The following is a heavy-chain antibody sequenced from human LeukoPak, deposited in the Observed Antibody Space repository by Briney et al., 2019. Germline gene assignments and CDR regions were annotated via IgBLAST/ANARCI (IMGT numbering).Heavy chain of an antibody. CDR1: GFTFSSYA. J-gene: IGHJ4*02. CDR2: ISYDGSNK. V-gene: IGHV3-30-3*01. Sequence: GGSLRLSCAASGFTFSSYAMHWVRQAPGKGLEWVAVISYDGSNKYYADSVKGRFTISRDNAKNSLYLQMNSLRAEDTALYYCAKDISSEGYSSSWSGYFDYWGQGTLVTVSS. D-gene: IGHD6-13*01. CDR3: AKDISSEGYSSSWSGYFDY.